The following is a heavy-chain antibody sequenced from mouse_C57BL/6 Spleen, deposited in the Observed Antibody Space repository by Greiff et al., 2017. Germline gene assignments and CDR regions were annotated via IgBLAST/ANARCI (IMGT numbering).Heavy chain of an antibody. CDR2: IYPGSGST. J-gene: IGHJ1*03. CDR3: ARFITTVERYFDV. D-gene: IGHD1-1*01. CDR1: GYTFTSYW. V-gene: IGHV1-55*01. Sequence: QVQLQQPGAELVKPGASVKMSCKASGYTFTSYWITWVKQSPGQGLEWIGDIYPGSGSTNYNESFKSKATLTVDTSSSTAYMQLSSLTSEDSAVYYCARFITTVERYFDVWGTGTTVTVSS.